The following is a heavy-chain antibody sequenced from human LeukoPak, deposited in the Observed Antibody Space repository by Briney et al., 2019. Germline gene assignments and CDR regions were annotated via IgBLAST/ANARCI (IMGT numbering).Heavy chain of an antibody. CDR1: GGSISSYF. V-gene: IGHV4-59*01. J-gene: IGHJ1*01. D-gene: IGHD6-19*01. Sequence: PSETLSLTCTVSGGSISSYFWSWIRQPPGKGLEWIGYIYHSGSTNYNPSLKSRVTISVDTSKNQFSLKLSSVTAADTAVYYCARVRSSGWQKCFQHWGQGTLVTVSS. CDR2: IYHSGST. CDR3: ARVRSSGWQKCFQH.